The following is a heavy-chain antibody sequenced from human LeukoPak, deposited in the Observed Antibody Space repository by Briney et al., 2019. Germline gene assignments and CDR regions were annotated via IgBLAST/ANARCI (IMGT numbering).Heavy chain of an antibody. CDR1: GGSFSGYY. V-gene: IGHV4-34*01. CDR3: ARTRYYYNSRSYGAPYYFDY. J-gene: IGHJ4*02. Sequence: PSETLSLTCAVYGGSFSGYYWSWIRQPPGKGLEWIGEINHSGSTNYNPSLKSRVTISVDTSKNQFSLKLSSVTAADTAVYYCARTRYYYNSRSYGAPYYFDYWAREPWSPSPQ. CDR2: INHSGST. D-gene: IGHD3-10*01.